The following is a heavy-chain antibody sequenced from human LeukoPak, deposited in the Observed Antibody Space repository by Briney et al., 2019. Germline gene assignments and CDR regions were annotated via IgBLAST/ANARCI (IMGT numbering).Heavy chain of an antibody. D-gene: IGHD6-13*01. CDR1: GGSISSSSYY. Sequence: SETLSLTCTVSGGSISSSSYYWGWIRQPPGKGLEWIGSIYYSGSTYYNPSLKSRVTISVDTSKNQFSLKLSSVTAADTAVYYCASKPRGIGQQLEGDFDYWGQGTLVTVSS. CDR2: IYYSGST. CDR3: ASKPRGIGQQLEGDFDY. V-gene: IGHV4-39*07. J-gene: IGHJ4*02.